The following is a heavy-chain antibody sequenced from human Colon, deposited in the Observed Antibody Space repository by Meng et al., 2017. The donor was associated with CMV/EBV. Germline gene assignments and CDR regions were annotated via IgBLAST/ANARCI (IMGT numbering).Heavy chain of an antibody. J-gene: IGHJ4*02. Sequence: VSCKASGGTFSSYAISWVRQAPGQGLEWMGGIIPILGIANYAQKFQGRVTITADKSTSTAYMELSSLRSEDTAVYYCARDRIDTIKLNFISGYEVWGQGTLVTVSS. V-gene: IGHV1-69*10. D-gene: IGHD5-12*01. CDR1: GGTFSSYA. CDR2: IIPILGIA. CDR3: ARDRIDTIKLNFISGYEV.